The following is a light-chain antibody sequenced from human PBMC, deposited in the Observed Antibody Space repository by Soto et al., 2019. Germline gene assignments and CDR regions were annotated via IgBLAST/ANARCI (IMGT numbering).Light chain of an antibody. CDR2: EVT. V-gene: IGLV2-8*01. CDR3: SSYAGRNTWV. CDR1: SSDVGGYNY. J-gene: IGLJ3*02. Sequence: QYVLTQPPSASGSPGQSVTISCTGTSSDVGGYNYVSWYQQHPGKAPKCMIYEVTKRPSGVPDRFSGSKSGNTASLTVSELQPEDEADCYCSSYAGRNTWVFGGGTKLTVL.